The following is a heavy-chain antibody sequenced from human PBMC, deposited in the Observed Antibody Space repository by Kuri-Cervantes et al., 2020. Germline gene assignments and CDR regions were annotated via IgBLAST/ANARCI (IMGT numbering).Heavy chain of an antibody. J-gene: IGHJ3*02. Sequence: GGSLRLSCAASGFTFSSYAMHWVRQAPGKGLEWVAVISYDGSTIYYADSVKGRFTISRDNSKNSLYLQMNSLRTEDTALYYCAKVDTPSGSRDSGAFDIWGQGTMVTVSS. CDR3: AKVDTPSGSRDSGAFDI. V-gene: IGHV3-30-3*01. D-gene: IGHD5-18*01. CDR1: GFTFSSYA. CDR2: ISYDGSTI.